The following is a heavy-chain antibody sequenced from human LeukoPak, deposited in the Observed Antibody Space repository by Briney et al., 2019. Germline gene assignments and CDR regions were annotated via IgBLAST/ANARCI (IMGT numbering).Heavy chain of an antibody. V-gene: IGHV1-69*06. CDR3: ASMGPYYYDSSGRRDP. D-gene: IGHD3-22*01. Sequence: SVKVSCKASGYTFTSYGISWVRQAPGQGLEWMGGIIPIFGTANYAQKFQGRVTITADKSTSTAYMELSSLRSEDTAVYYCASMGPYYYDSSGRRDPWGQGTLVTVSS. CDR2: IIPIFGTA. CDR1: GYTFTSYG. J-gene: IGHJ5*02.